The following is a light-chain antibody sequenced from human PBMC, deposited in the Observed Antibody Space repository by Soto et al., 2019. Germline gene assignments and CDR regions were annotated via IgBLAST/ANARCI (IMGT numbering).Light chain of an antibody. Sequence: QSVLTQPASVSGSPGQSITISCTGTSSDVGAYKYVSWYQKHPGKAPRLMIFDVSNRPSGVSNRFSGSKSGNTASLTISGLQADDEADYYCSSYTSSSTSYVFGTGTKLTVL. J-gene: IGLJ1*01. CDR1: SSDVGAYKY. CDR2: DVS. V-gene: IGLV2-14*03. CDR3: SSYTSSSTSYV.